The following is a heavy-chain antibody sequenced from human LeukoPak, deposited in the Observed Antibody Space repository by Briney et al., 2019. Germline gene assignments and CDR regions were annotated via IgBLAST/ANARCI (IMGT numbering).Heavy chain of an antibody. Sequence: SETLSLTCAVSGGSFSGYYWSWIRQPPGKGLEWIGEINHSGSTNYNPSLKSRVTISVDTSKNQFSLKLSSVTAADTAVYYCARDSYREYCSGGSCFGSFDYWGQGTLVTVSS. D-gene: IGHD2-15*01. CDR1: GGSFSGYY. J-gene: IGHJ4*02. V-gene: IGHV4-34*01. CDR2: INHSGST. CDR3: ARDSYREYCSGGSCFGSFDY.